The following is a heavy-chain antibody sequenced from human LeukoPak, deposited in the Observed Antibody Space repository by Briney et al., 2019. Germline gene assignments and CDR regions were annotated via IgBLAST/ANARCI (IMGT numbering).Heavy chain of an antibody. CDR1: GFTFSNYG. CDR3: AKGPVGANPFDY. D-gene: IGHD1-26*01. J-gene: IGHJ4*02. CDR2: IRFDGSNK. Sequence: PGGSLRLSCAASGFTFSNYGVHWVRQAPGKGLEWVSFIRFDGSNKYYADSVKGRFTISRDSSKNTLYLQMNSLRAEDTAVYYCAKGPVGANPFDYWGQGTLVTVSS. V-gene: IGHV3-30*02.